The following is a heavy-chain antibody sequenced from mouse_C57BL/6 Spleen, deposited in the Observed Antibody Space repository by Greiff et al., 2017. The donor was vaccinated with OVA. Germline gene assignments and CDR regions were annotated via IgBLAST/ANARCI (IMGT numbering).Heavy chain of an antibody. J-gene: IGHJ3*01. D-gene: IGHD2-2*01. CDR2: IDPETGGT. V-gene: IGHV1-15*01. Sequence: QVQLKQSGAELVRPGASVTLSCKASGYTFTDYEMHWVKQTPVHGLEWIGAIDPETGGTAYNQKFKGKAILTADKSSSTAYMELRSLTSEDSAVYYCTRWGYDSAWFAYWGQGTLVTVSA. CDR1: GYTFTDYE. CDR3: TRWGYDSAWFAY.